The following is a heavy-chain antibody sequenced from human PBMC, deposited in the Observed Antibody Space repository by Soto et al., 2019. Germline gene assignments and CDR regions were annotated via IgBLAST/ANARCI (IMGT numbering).Heavy chain of an antibody. CDR2: IIPIFGTA. V-gene: IGHV1-69*13. D-gene: IGHD6-13*01. CDR3: ARAKGIAAAGQYYFDY. Sequence: SVKVSCKASGGTFSSYAISWVRQAPGQGLELMGGIIPIFGTANYAQKFQGRVTITADESTSTAYRELSSPRSEDTAVYYCARAKGIAAAGQYYFDYWGQVTLVTFSS. J-gene: IGHJ4*02. CDR1: GGTFSSYA.